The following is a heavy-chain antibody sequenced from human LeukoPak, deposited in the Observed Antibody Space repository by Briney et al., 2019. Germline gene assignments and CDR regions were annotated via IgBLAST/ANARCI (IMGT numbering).Heavy chain of an antibody. Sequence: PGGSLRLSCAASGFTFSSYAMHWVRQAPGKGLEWVAVISYDGSNKYYADSVKGRFTISRDNSKNTLYLQMNSLRAEDTAVYYCARARHDAFDIWGQGTMVTVSS. J-gene: IGHJ3*02. CDR1: GFTFSSYA. CDR2: ISYDGSNK. D-gene: IGHD6-6*01. V-gene: IGHV3-30-3*01. CDR3: ARARHDAFDI.